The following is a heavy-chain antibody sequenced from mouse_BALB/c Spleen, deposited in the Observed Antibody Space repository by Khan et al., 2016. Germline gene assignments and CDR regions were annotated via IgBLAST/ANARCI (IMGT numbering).Heavy chain of an antibody. Sequence: EVELVESGGGLVKPGGSLRLSCAASGFTFSVYYMYWVRQTPEKWLVWVATISDGGTYTYYPVSVKGRFTFSRDNAKNILYLQNSSLKSEDTAMNYCARDRYGKQYYAKEYWGQGTSVTVS. D-gene: IGHD2-1*01. V-gene: IGHV5-4*02. J-gene: IGHJ4*01. CDR1: GFTFSVYY. CDR2: ISDGGTYT. CDR3: ARDRYGKQYYAKEY.